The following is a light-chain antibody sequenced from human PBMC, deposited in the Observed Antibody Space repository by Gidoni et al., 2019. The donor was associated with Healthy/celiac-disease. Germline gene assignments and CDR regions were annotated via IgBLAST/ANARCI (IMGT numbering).Light chain of an antibody. CDR2: DAS. CDR1: QDISNY. J-gene: IGKJ4*01. V-gene: IGKV1-33*01. CDR3: QQYDNRPQT. Sequence: DIQMIQSPSSLSASVGDRVTITCQASQDISNYLNWYQQKPGKAPKLLIYDASNLETGVPARFSGSGSGTDFTFTISSLQPEDIATYYCQQYDNRPQTFGGGTKVEIK.